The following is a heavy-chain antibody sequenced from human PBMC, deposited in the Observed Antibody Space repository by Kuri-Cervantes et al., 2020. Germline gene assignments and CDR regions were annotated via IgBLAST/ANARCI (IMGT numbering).Heavy chain of an antibody. J-gene: IGHJ4*02. CDR2: ISYDGSNK. V-gene: IGHV3-30*03. D-gene: IGHD3-22*01. Sequence: GGSLRLSCAASGFTFSSYGMHWVRQAPGKGLEWVAVISYDGSNKYYADSVKGRFTISRDNSKNTLFLQMNSLRAEDTAAYYCARDRDYYDSSGFDYWGQGTLVTVSS. CDR1: GFTFSSYG. CDR3: ARDRDYYDSSGFDY.